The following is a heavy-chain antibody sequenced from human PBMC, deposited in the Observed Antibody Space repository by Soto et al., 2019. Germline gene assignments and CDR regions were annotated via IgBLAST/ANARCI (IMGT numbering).Heavy chain of an antibody. CDR3: ARDGGRHSGGIDY. CDR2: IIPIFGTE. V-gene: IGHV1-69*01. CDR1: GGTFSSYS. Sequence: QVQLVQSGAEVKKPGSSVKVSCKASGGTFSSYSINWVRQAPGQGLEWMGEIIPIFGTENYAQRLQGRVTITADESTSTAYMELGSLRSEDTAVYYCARDGGRHSGGIDYWGQGTLVTVSS. D-gene: IGHD1-26*01. J-gene: IGHJ4*02.